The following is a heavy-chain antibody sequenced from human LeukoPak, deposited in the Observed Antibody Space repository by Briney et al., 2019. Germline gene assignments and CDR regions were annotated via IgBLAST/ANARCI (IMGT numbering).Heavy chain of an antibody. J-gene: IGHJ4*02. V-gene: IGHV1-69*05. CDR3: ASFGGRDGYETDGFDY. CDR2: IIPIFGTA. D-gene: IGHD5-24*01. CDR1: GGTFSSYA. Sequence: ASVKVSCKAYGGTFSSYAISWVRQAPGQGLEWMGGIIPIFGTANYAQKFQGRVTITTDESTSTAYMELSSLRSEDTAVYYCASFGGRDGYETDGFDYWGQGTLVTVSS.